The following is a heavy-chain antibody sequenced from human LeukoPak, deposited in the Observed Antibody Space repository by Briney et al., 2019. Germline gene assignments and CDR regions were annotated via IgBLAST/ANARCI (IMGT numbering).Heavy chain of an antibody. CDR2: ISGSSGHT. CDR3: AKVGFSEMEWLLYSDH. V-gene: IGHV3-23*01. CDR1: GLTFSSYA. Sequence: GGSLRLSCAASGLTFSSYATSWVRQAPGKGLEWVSAISGSSGHTYYADSVKGRFTISRDNSKNTLYLQMNSLRAEDTAVYYCAKVGFSEMEWLLYSDHWGQGTLVTVSS. J-gene: IGHJ4*02. D-gene: IGHD3-3*01.